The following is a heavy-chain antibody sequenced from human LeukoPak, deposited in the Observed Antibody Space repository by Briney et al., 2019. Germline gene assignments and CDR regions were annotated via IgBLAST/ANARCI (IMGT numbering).Heavy chain of an antibody. CDR1: GGSTRSGGYY. D-gene: IGHD5-24*01. V-gene: IGHV4-31*03. CDR2: IYYSGST. J-gene: IGHJ4*02. CDR3: ARAPVGRDGYNSVDF. Sequence: SETLSLTCIVSGGSTRSGGYYWSWIRQHPGKGLEWIGYIYYSGSTYYNPSLKSRVTISVDTSKNQFSLKLSSVTAADTAVYYCARAPVGRDGYNSVDFWGQGTLVTVSS.